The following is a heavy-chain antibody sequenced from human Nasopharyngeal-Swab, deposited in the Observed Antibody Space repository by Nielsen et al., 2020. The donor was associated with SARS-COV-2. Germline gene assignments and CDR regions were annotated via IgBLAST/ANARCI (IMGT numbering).Heavy chain of an antibody. CDR1: GGSMSGNY. CDR3: ARGGSGFLHYVFDY. D-gene: IGHD6-19*01. V-gene: IGHV4-59*01. J-gene: IGHJ4*02. CDR2: VYYSGST. Sequence: SETLSLTCTVSGGSMSGNYWNWIRQSPGKGLEWIGYVYYSGSTNYNPSLKSRVTISVDTSKNQFSLKLSSVTAADTAVYYCARGGSGFLHYVFDYWGQRTLVTVSS.